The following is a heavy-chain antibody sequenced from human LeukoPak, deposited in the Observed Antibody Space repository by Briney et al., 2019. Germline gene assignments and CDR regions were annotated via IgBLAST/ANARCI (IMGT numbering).Heavy chain of an antibody. V-gene: IGHV4-39*01. CDR1: GGSISSSSYY. J-gene: IGHJ4*02. D-gene: IGHD3-3*01. CDR3: ARRWSGYYKRCNFDY. Sequence: SETLSLTCTVSGGSISSSSYYWGWIRQPPGKGLEWIGSIYYSGSTYYNPSLKSRVTISVDTSKNQFSLKLSSVTAADTAVYYCARRWSGYYKRCNFDYWGQGTLVTVSS. CDR2: IYYSGST.